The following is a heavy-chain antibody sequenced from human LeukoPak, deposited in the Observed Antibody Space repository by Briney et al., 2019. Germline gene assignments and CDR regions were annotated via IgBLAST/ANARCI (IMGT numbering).Heavy chain of an antibody. Sequence: AVGSLRPSCSASGFTFSSYATHWVRQAPGKGLEYVSAISSNGGSTFYADSVKGRFTISRDNSKNTLYLQMSSLRAEDTAVYYCVKDRGMAPNDAFDIWGQGTMVTVSS. V-gene: IGHV3-64D*09. CDR2: ISSNGGST. J-gene: IGHJ3*02. D-gene: IGHD3-10*01. CDR3: VKDRGMAPNDAFDI. CDR1: GFTFSSYA.